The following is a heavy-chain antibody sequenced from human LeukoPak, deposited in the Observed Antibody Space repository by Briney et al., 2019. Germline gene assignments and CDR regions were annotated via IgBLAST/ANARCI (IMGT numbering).Heavy chain of an antibody. J-gene: IGHJ4*02. V-gene: IGHV3-66*02. D-gene: IGHD3-22*01. Sequence: GGSLRLSCAASGFTVSSNYMSWVRQAPGKGLEWVSVIYSGGSTYYADSVKGRFTISRDNSKNTLYLQMNSLRAEDTAVYYCARAAHSSGYYWDYFDYWGQGTLVTVSS. CDR2: IYSGGST. CDR3: ARAAHSSGYYWDYFDY. CDR1: GFTVSSNY.